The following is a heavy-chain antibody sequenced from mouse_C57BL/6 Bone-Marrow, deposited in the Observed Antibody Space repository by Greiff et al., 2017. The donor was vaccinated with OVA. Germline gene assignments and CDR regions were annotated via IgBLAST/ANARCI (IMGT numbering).Heavy chain of an antibody. D-gene: IGHD1-1*01. Sequence: EVNVVESGGDLVKPGGSLKLSCAASGFTFSSSGMSWVRQTPDKRLEWVATISSGGSYTYYPDSVKGRFTISRDNAKNTLYLQMSSLKSEDTAMYYCARPTVVGYFDVWGTGTTVTVSS. V-gene: IGHV5-6*01. CDR1: GFTFSSSG. CDR3: ARPTVVGYFDV. CDR2: ISSGGSYT. J-gene: IGHJ1*03.